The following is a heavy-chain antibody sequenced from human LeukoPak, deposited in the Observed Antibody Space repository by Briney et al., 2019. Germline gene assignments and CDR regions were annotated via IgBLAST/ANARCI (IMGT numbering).Heavy chain of an antibody. J-gene: IGHJ4*02. Sequence: SETLSLTCAVYGGSFSGYYWSWIRQPPGKGLEWIGEINHSGSTNYNPSLKSRVTISVDTSKNQFSLKLSSVTAADTAVYYCARFFMVRGVIDDYWGQGTLVTVSS. V-gene: IGHV4-34*01. CDR3: ARFFMVRGVIDDY. D-gene: IGHD3-10*01. CDR2: INHSGST. CDR1: GGSFSGYY.